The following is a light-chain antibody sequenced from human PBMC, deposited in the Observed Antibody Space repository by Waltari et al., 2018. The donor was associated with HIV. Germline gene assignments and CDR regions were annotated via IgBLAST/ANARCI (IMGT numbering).Light chain of an antibody. J-gene: IGLJ2*01. V-gene: IGLV3-21*04. CDR1: QIGDKS. Sequence: SYVLTQPRSVSVAPGETAIITCGGHQIGDKSLYWYQQKAGQAPQLVIQYDVERPSGVPERLSASKSGKTATLTITRVEAGDEADYFCQVWDSGSRSVVFGGGTNLTVL. CDR3: QVWDSGSRSVV. CDR2: YDV.